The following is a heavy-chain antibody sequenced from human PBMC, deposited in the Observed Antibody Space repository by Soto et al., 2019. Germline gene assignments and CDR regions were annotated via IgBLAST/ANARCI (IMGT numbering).Heavy chain of an antibody. CDR1: GFTFSYNA. Sequence: QVQLVESGGSVVQPGRSLRLSCAASGFTFSYNALNWVRQAPGKGLEWVAVISYDGDNKYIAESVKGRFTISRDNSKNTVSLQMNSLRAEDTAMYFCARGTTTSAFSAMDVWGQGTTVTVSS. V-gene: IGHV3-30-3*01. D-gene: IGHD1-1*01. CDR3: ARGTTTSAFSAMDV. J-gene: IGHJ6*02. CDR2: ISYDGDNK.